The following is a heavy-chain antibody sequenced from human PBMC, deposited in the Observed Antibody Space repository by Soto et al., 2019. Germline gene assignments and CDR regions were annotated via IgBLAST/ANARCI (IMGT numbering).Heavy chain of an antibody. Sequence: ASVKVSCKASGYTFTDYYIHWVRQAPGQGLQWVGWIKPNSGATEYAQKFQGRVTMTRDPSISTVYMEVTRLRSDDTALYFCARAAPLRYSGYALDHWGQGTRVTVSS. CDR1: GYTFTDYY. J-gene: IGHJ4*02. CDR3: ARAAPLRYSGYALDH. CDR2: IKPNSGAT. D-gene: IGHD5-12*01. V-gene: IGHV1-2*02.